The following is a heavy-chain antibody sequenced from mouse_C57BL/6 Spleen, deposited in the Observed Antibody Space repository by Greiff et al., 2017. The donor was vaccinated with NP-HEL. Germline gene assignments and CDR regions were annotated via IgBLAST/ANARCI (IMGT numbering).Heavy chain of an antibody. J-gene: IGHJ2*01. V-gene: IGHV1-61*01. CDR3: ARSHYCGSSTYYFDC. Sequence: QVQLQQSGAELVRPGSSVKLSCKASGYTFTSYWMDWVKQRPGQGLEWIGNIYPSDSETHYNQKFKDKATLTVDKSSSTAYMQLSSLTSEDSAVYYCARSHYCGSSTYYFDCWGQGTTLTVSS. CDR1: GYTFTSYW. CDR2: IYPSDSET. D-gene: IGHD1-1*01.